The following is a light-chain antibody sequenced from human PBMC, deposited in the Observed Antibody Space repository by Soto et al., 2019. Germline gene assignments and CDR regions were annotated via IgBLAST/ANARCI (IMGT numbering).Light chain of an antibody. CDR2: PAS. J-gene: IGKJ3*01. V-gene: IGKV1-27*01. Sequence: DIQMTKSPSSLSASVGDRVTITCRASQGISTYLAWYQQKPGKVPNLQIYPASTLQSGVPYRFSGSGSGTDFTLTIRSLQHEDVATYYLQKYNSAPLTFGPGTKVDIK. CDR1: QGISTY. CDR3: QKYNSAPLT.